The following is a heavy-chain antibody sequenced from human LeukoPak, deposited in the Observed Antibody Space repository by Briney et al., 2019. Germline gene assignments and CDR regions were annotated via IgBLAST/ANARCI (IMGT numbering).Heavy chain of an antibody. Sequence: SETLSLTCAVSGGSISSGGYSWSWIRQPPGKGLEWIGYIYHSGSTYYNPSLKSRVTISVDRSKNQFSLKLSSVTAADTAVYYCARGPTRANSTDYWGQGALVTVSS. CDR1: GGSISSGGYS. CDR2: IYHSGST. J-gene: IGHJ4*02. D-gene: IGHD2/OR15-2a*01. V-gene: IGHV4-30-2*01. CDR3: ARGPTRANSTDY.